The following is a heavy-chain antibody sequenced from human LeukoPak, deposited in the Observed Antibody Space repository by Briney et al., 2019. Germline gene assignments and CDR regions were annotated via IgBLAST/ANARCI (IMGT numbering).Heavy chain of an antibody. CDR1: GFTFSSYG. CDR3: ARELSSGWLDY. Sequence: GGSLRLSCAAPGFTFSSYGMHWVRQAPGKGLEWVAVIWYDGSNKYYADSVKGRFTISRDNSKNTLYLQMNSLRAEDTAVYYCARELSSGWLDYWGQGTLVTVSS. J-gene: IGHJ4*02. V-gene: IGHV3-33*01. CDR2: IWYDGSNK. D-gene: IGHD6-19*01.